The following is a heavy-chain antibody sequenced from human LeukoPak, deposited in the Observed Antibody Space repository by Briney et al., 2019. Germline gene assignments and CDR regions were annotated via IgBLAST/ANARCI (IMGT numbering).Heavy chain of an antibody. CDR3: ARHRLPAADDAFDI. V-gene: IGHV4-39*01. CDR1: GGSISSRSYY. D-gene: IGHD2-2*01. J-gene: IGHJ3*02. Sequence: SETLSLTCTVSGGSISSRSYYWGWIRQPPGKGLDWIGRIYYSGSTYYNPSLKSRVTLSVDTSKNQFSLKLSSVTAADTAVYYCARHRLPAADDAFDIWGQGTMVTVSS. CDR2: IYYSGST.